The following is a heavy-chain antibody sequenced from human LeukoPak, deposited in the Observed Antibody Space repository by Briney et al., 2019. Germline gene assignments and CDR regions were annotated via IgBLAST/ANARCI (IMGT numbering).Heavy chain of an antibody. J-gene: IGHJ4*02. D-gene: IGHD6-6*01. CDR2: IYYSGST. V-gene: IGHV4-39*07. CDR3: ARDLRGQLVVYYFDY. Sequence: SETLSLTCTVSGGSISSSSYYWGWIRQPPGKGLEWIGSIYYSGSTYYNPSLKSRVTISVDTSKNQFSLKLSSVTAADTAVYYCARDLRGQLVVYYFDYWGQGTLVTVSS. CDR1: GGSISSSSYY.